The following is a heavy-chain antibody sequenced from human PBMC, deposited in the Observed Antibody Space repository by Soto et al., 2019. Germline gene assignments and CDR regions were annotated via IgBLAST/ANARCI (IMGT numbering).Heavy chain of an antibody. CDR2: IYYSGST. D-gene: IGHD5-12*01. V-gene: IGHV4-59*12. J-gene: IGHJ5*02. Sequence: SETLSLTCTVSGGSISSYYWSWIRQPPGKGLEWIGYIYYSGSTNYSPSFQGHVTISADKSISTAYLQWSSLKASDTAMYYCARGGDIVATMHGWFDPWGQGTLVTVSS. CDR3: ARGGDIVATMHGWFDP. CDR1: GGSISSYY.